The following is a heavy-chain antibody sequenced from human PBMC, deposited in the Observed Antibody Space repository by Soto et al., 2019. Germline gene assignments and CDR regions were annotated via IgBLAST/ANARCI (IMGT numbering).Heavy chain of an antibody. CDR1: GFIFSNYA. V-gene: IGHV3-23*01. Sequence: VQLLESGGGLVQPGGALRLSCAASGFIFSNYAMTWVRQAPGKGLERVSTISGSGGTTYYTDSVKGRFTISRDNSKNTLYLQMDSLTAEDTAVYYCAKSPLGTTIGFDYWGQGTLVTVSS. CDR2: ISGSGGTT. CDR3: AKSPLGTTIGFDY. J-gene: IGHJ4*02. D-gene: IGHD5-12*01.